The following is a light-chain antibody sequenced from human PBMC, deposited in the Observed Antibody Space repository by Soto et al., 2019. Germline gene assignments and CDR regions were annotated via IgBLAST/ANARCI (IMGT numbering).Light chain of an antibody. CDR2: DAS. CDR3: QQYDTWPIT. Sequence: EGVSTQSRATRSFSPWERSTLSFMASQSVNNNLAWYQQKPGQAPRLLIYDASSRATDIPGRFSGSGSGTEFTLSINSLQSEDFAVYYCQQYDTWPITFGQGTRLEI. CDR1: QSVNNN. V-gene: IGKV3-15*01. J-gene: IGKJ5*01.